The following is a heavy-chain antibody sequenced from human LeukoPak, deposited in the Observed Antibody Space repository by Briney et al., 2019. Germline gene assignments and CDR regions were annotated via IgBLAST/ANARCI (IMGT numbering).Heavy chain of an antibody. Sequence: SVTVSFTSSVGTFSIYAISWVRQAPGQGLEWMGGIIPIFGTANYAQKFQGRVTITADESTSTAYMELSSLRSEDTAVYYCARVRDSSSGGWFDPWGQGTLVTVSS. CDR2: IIPIFGTA. D-gene: IGHD6-6*01. J-gene: IGHJ5*02. CDR3: ARVRDSSSGGWFDP. CDR1: VGTFSIYA. V-gene: IGHV1-69*13.